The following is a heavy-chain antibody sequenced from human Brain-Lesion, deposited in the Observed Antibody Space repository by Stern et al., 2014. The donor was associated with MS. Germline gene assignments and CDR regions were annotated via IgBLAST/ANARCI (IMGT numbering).Heavy chain of an antibody. D-gene: IGHD2-15*01. CDR2: IYYSGNT. Sequence: QLVESGPGLVKPSETLSLTCTVAGGSVSSTSYAWAWIRQPPGKGLEWIGTIYYSGNTYYSPSLKSRITPSLDTSKNQFSLQLRSVTAADTAVYYCAGEEDIRYCSGGSCTGNWFDPWGQGTLVTVSS. CDR3: AGEEDIRYCSGGSCTGNWFDP. CDR1: GGSVSSTSYA. J-gene: IGHJ5*02. V-gene: IGHV4-39*02.